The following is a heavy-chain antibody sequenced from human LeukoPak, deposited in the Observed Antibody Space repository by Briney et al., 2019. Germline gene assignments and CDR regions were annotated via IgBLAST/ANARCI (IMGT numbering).Heavy chain of an antibody. Sequence: PGRSLRLSCSASGFTFSSYSMHWVRQAPGKGLEWVAVISYDGNNKYDADSVKGRFTISRDNSKNMLYLQMNSLRAEDTAVYYCAKWKYSNSGIDDYWGQGTLVTVSS. V-gene: IGHV3-30-3*02. D-gene: IGHD6-6*01. CDR2: ISYDGNNK. CDR1: GFTFSSYS. CDR3: AKWKYSNSGIDDY. J-gene: IGHJ4*02.